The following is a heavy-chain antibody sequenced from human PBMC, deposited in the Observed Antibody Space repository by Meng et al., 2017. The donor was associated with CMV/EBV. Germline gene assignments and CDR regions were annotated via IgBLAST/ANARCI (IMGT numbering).Heavy chain of an antibody. CDR2: INPNSGGT. J-gene: IGHJ6*02. CDR3: ARDTLTGYYRDYYYGMDV. CDR1: GYTFTGYY. D-gene: IGHD3-9*01. V-gene: IGHV1-2*02. Sequence: VSVKVSCKASGYTFTGYYMHWVRQAPGQGLEWMGWINPNSGGTNYAQKFQGRVTMTRDTSISTAYMELSRLRSDDTAVYYCARDTLTGYYRDYYYGMDVWGQGTTVTVSS.